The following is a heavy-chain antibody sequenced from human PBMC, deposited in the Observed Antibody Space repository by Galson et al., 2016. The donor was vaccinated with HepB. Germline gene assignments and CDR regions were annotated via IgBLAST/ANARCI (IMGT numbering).Heavy chain of an antibody. CDR1: GASISGSNYY. J-gene: IGHJ4*02. CDR2: IYYSGRT. D-gene: IGHD5-18*01. CDR3: ARMGHSYGYVVF. V-gene: IGHV4-39*01. Sequence: SETLSLTCSVTGASISGSNYYWGWIRQSPGKGLEWIGSIYYSGRTYYNPSLKSRVTISVDTSKNQVSLRLSSVTAADTAIYYCARMGHSYGYVVFWGQGTLVTVSS.